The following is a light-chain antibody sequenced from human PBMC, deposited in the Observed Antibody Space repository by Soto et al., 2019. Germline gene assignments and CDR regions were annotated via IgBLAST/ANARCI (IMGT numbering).Light chain of an antibody. CDR1: RRDVGGYNY. CDR2: EVT. V-gene: IGLV2-14*01. Sequence: QSALTQPASVSGSPGQSITITCTGTRRDVGGYNYVSWYQQYPGKSPKLLIFEVTHRPSGVSTRFSGSKSGNTASLAISGLQAEDEADYYCSSYTISNTLPFVFGTRTKVTVL. CDR3: SSYTISNTLPFV. J-gene: IGLJ1*01.